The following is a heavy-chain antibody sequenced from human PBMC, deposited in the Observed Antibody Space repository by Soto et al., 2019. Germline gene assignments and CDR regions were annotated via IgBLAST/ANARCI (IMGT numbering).Heavy chain of an antibody. Sequence: VNLVQSGAEVRKPGASVKVSCKVSGHTLSGLSIHWVRQAPGKGLEWGSVISGSGGSTYYADSVKGRFTISRDNSKNTLYLQMNSLRAEDTAVYYCAKGGGYSYGYHFDYWGQGTLVTVSS. CDR3: AKGGGYSYGYHFDY. D-gene: IGHD5-18*01. CDR2: ISGSGGST. J-gene: IGHJ4*02. CDR1: GHTLSGLS. V-gene: IGHV3-23*04.